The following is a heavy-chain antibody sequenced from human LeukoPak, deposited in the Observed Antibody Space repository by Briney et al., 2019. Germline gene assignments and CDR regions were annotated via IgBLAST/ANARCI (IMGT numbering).Heavy chain of an antibody. V-gene: IGHV3-21*01. J-gene: IGHJ5*02. Sequence: GGSLRLSCAASGFTFSSYSMNWVRQAPGKGLEWVSSISSSSYIYYADSVKGRFTISRDNAKNSLYLQMNSLRAEDTAVYYCARCGGGNPRWFDPWGQGTLVTVSS. CDR2: ISSSSYI. CDR3: ARCGGGNPRWFDP. CDR1: GFTFSSYS. D-gene: IGHD4-23*01.